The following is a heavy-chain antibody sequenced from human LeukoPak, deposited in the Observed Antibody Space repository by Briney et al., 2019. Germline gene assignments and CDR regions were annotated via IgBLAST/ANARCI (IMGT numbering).Heavy chain of an antibody. J-gene: IGHJ6*03. CDR1: GGSISSSSYY. CDR3: ARAPDYFYYYYMDV. CDR2: IYTSGST. Sequence: TLSLTCTVSGGSISSSSYYWSWVRQPAGKGLEWIGRIYTSGSTNYNPSLKSRVTISLDTSKNQFSLKLSSVTAADTAVYYCARAPDYFYYYYMDVWGKGTTVTISS. V-gene: IGHV4-61*02.